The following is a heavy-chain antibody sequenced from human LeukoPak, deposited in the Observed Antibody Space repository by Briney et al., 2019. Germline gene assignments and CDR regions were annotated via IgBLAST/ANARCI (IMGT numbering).Heavy chain of an antibody. V-gene: IGHV3-23*01. D-gene: IGHD5-24*01. Sequence: QPGVTLRLSCAASGFTFSSYAMNWVRQAPGKGLEWVSAISGSGGSTYYADSVKGRFTISRDNSKNTLYLQMNSLRAEDTAVYYCAKDLALITDYYYYGMDVWGQGTTVTVSS. CDR1: GFTFSSYA. CDR2: ISGSGGST. J-gene: IGHJ6*02. CDR3: AKDLALITDYYYYGMDV.